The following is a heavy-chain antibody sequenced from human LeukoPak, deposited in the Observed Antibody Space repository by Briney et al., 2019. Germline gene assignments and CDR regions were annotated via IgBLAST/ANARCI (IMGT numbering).Heavy chain of an antibody. CDR3: AKRHIAALGGDAFDA. CDR2: ISASGGTP. D-gene: IGHD5-12*01. V-gene: IGHV3-23*01. Sequence: GGSLRLSRAASGFTFRNYAMSWVRQAPGKGLEWVSAISASGGTPYYADSVKGRFTISRDNSQNTLYLQMNSLRAEDTAVYYCAKRHIAALGGDAFDAWGQGTMVTVSS. J-gene: IGHJ3*01. CDR1: GFTFRNYA.